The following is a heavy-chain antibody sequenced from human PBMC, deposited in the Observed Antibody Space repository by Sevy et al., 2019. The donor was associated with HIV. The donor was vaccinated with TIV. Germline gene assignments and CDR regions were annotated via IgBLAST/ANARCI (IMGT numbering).Heavy chain of an antibody. CDR1: GGSISDSY. J-gene: IGHJ4*02. Sequence: SETLSLTCTVSGGSISDSYWSWIRQPPGQGLEWIGFIYYSGNSNYNPSLKSRVTISVDTSKNQFSLKLTSVTAAVTAVDYCASLTTVYDVIGTDYWGQGTLVTVSS. V-gene: IGHV4-59*12. D-gene: IGHD4-4*01. CDR2: IYYSGNS. CDR3: ASLTTVYDVIGTDY.